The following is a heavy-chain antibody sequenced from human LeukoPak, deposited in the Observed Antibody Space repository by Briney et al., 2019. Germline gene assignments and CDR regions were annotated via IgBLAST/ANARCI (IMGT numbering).Heavy chain of an antibody. CDR1: GFTFSSYS. CDR2: ISYDGGTK. J-gene: IGHJ4*02. CDR3: ARDTSITYFCDSSGVDY. D-gene: IGHD3-22*01. Sequence: GGSLRLSCAASGFTFSSYSMHWVRQAPGKGLEWVVVISYDGGTKYYADSVKGRFTISRHNSKNTLYLQMHRLRADDRAVYYCARDTSITYFCDSSGVDYWGQGTLLTVSS. V-gene: IGHV3-30-3*01.